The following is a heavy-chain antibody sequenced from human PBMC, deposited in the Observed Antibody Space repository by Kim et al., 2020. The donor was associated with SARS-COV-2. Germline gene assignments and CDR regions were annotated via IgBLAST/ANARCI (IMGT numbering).Heavy chain of an antibody. V-gene: IGHV1-8*01. D-gene: IGHD5-12*01. CDR3: ARMDLVHTGRTNWFDP. J-gene: IGHJ5*02. Sequence: KFQGRVTMTRNTSISTAYMELSSLRSEDTAVYYCARMDLVHTGRTNWFDPWGQGTLVTVSS.